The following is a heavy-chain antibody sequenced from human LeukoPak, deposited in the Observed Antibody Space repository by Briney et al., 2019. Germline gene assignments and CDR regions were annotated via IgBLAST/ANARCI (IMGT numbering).Heavy chain of an antibody. CDR2: IYPDDSDT. D-gene: IGHD2-15*01. CDR1: GFSFTTYW. Sequence: AESLKISCKGSGFSFTTYWIAWVRQLPGRTLEWMGIIYPDDSDTRYSPSFQGQVTFSADKSINTAYLQWSSLKASDTAIFYCARVVNLSFDYWGQGTLVTASS. CDR3: ARVVNLSFDY. V-gene: IGHV5-51*01. J-gene: IGHJ4*02.